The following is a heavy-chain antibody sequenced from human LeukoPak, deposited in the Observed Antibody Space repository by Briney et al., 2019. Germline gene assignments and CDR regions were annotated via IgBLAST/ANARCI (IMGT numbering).Heavy chain of an antibody. Sequence: SVKVSCKASGGTFSSYAISWVRQAPGQGLEWMGGIIPIFGTANYAQKFQGRVTITADKSTSTAYMELSSLRSEDTAVYYCARVSQYCSGGSCYSLFDYWGQGTLVTVSS. V-gene: IGHV1-69*06. CDR1: GGTFSSYA. J-gene: IGHJ4*02. D-gene: IGHD2-15*01. CDR3: ARVSQYCSGGSCYSLFDY. CDR2: IIPIFGTA.